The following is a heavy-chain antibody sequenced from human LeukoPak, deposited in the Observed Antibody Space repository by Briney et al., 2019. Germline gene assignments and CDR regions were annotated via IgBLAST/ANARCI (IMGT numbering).Heavy chain of an antibody. V-gene: IGHV1-69*13. CDR3: ARVGADSYFDY. Sequence: SVKVSCKASGYTFSSYAISWVRQAPGQGLEWMGGIIPIFGTANYAQKFQGRVTITADESTSTAYMELSSLRSEDTAVYYCARVGADSYFDYWGRGTLVTVSS. CDR1: GYTFSSYA. D-gene: IGHD1-26*01. J-gene: IGHJ4*02. CDR2: IIPIFGTA.